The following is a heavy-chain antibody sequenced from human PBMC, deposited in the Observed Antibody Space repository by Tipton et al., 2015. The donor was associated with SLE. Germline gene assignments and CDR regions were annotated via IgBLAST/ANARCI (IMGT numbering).Heavy chain of an antibody. CDR2: IDYSGNT. J-gene: IGHJ3*02. V-gene: IGHV4-31*03. D-gene: IGHD4-17*01. Sequence: TLSLTCTVSGGSIINGGYYWSWIRQHPGKGLEWIGYIDYSGNTYYKSSLKSRITVSLDTSRNQFSLQLRSVAAADTAVYYCARANGDHDAFDIWGQGTMVTVSS. CDR3: ARANGDHDAFDI. CDR1: GGSIINGGYY.